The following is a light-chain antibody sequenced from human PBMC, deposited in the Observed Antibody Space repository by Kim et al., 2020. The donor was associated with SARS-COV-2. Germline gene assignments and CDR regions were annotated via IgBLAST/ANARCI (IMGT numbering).Light chain of an antibody. CDR2: GAS. V-gene: IGKV3-20*01. CDR1: QTVVSNY. J-gene: IGKJ4*01. Sequence: SPGERSTLSCRASQTVVSNYLAWYQQKPGQAPRLLIYGASSRATGIPDKFSGSGSGTDFILTITRLEPEDSAVYYCQQYGNSPETFGGGTKVDIK. CDR3: QQYGNSPET.